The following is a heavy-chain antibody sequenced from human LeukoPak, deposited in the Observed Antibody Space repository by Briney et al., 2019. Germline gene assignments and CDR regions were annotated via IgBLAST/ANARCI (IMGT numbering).Heavy chain of an antibody. D-gene: IGHD3/OR15-3a*01. CDR3: ARENGSRGLGHYYYYGMDV. CDR1: GGSISSYY. Sequence: SETLSLTCTVSGGSISSYYWSWIRQPPGKGLEWIGYIYYSGSTNYNPSLKSRVTISVDTSKNQFSLKLSSVTAADTAVYYCARENGSRGLGHYYYYGMDVWGQGTTVTVSS. V-gene: IGHV4-59*01. J-gene: IGHJ6*02. CDR2: IYYSGST.